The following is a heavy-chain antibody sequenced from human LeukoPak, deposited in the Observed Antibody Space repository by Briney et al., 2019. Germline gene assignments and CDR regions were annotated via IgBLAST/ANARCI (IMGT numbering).Heavy chain of an antibody. CDR2: ISGSGGST. CDR1: GFTFSSYA. Sequence: PGGSLRLSCAASGFTFSSYAMSWVREAPGEGLEWGSAISGSGGSTYYADTVKGRFTIYRDNSKNTLYLQMNSLRAEDTAVYYCAKVTQRSYYDLWSGYYTMGYWGQGTLVTVSS. J-gene: IGHJ4*02. V-gene: IGHV3-23*01. D-gene: IGHD3-3*01. CDR3: AKVTQRSYYDLWSGYYTMGY.